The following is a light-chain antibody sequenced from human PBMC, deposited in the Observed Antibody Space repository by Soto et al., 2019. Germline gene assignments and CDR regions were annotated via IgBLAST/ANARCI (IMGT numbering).Light chain of an antibody. J-gene: IGLJ1*01. CDR1: SSDIGGYGY. V-gene: IGLV2-14*01. CDR2: DVS. Sequence: QSALTQPASVSGSPGQSITISCTGTSSDIGGYGYVSWYQQHPGKVPKVMIYDVSNRPSGVSNRFSGSKSGNTASLTISGLQAEDEGDYYCSSYASGGTLVFGTGTKLTVL. CDR3: SSYASGGTLV.